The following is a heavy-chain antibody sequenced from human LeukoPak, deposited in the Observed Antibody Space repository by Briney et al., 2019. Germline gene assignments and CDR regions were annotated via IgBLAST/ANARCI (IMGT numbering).Heavy chain of an antibody. CDR3: AKGPRGYSYGDFDY. Sequence: GGSLRLSCAASGFTFSSYWMSWVRQAPGKGLERVANIKQDGSEKYYVDSVKGRFTISRDNSKNTLYLQMNSLRAEDTAVYYCAKGPRGYSYGDFDYWGQGTLVTVSS. J-gene: IGHJ4*02. CDR2: IKQDGSEK. D-gene: IGHD5-18*01. V-gene: IGHV3-7*03. CDR1: GFTFSSYW.